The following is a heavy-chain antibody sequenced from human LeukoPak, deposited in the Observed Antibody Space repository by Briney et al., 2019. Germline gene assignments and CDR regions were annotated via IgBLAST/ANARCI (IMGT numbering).Heavy chain of an antibody. Sequence: GGSLRLACAASGFTFSSYAMSWVRQAPGKGLEWVSAISGSGGSTYYADSVKGRFTISRDNSKNTLYLQMNSLRAEDTAVYYCAKARLIAEKYYFDYWGQGTLVTVSS. D-gene: IGHD6-13*01. J-gene: IGHJ4*02. CDR3: AKARLIAEKYYFDY. CDR2: ISGSGGST. CDR1: GFTFSSYA. V-gene: IGHV3-23*01.